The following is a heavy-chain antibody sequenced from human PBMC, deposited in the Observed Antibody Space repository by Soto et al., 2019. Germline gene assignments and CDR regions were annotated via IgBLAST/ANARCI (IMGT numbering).Heavy chain of an antibody. Sequence: GGSLRLSCAASGFTFSSYEMNWVRQVPGKGLEWVSYISSSGSTIYYADSVKRRFTISRDNAKSSLYLQMNSLRAEDTAVYYCARGRVAVAGTGCHYWGQGTLVTVSS. J-gene: IGHJ4*02. CDR1: GFTFSSYE. CDR3: ARGRVAVAGTGCHY. D-gene: IGHD6-19*01. CDR2: ISSSGSTI. V-gene: IGHV3-48*03.